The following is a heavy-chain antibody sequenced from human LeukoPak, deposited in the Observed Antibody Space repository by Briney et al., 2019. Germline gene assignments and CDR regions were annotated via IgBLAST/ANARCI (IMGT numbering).Heavy chain of an antibody. Sequence: GGSLRLSCAASGFTFSNAWMSWVRQAPGKGLEWVGRTKSKTDGGTTDYAAPVKGRFTISRDDSKNTLYLQMNSLKTEDTAVYYCTTDVRVAGPNDAFDIWGQGTMVTVSS. CDR1: GFTFSNAW. CDR2: TKSKTDGGTT. J-gene: IGHJ3*02. D-gene: IGHD6-19*01. V-gene: IGHV3-15*01. CDR3: TTDVRVAGPNDAFDI.